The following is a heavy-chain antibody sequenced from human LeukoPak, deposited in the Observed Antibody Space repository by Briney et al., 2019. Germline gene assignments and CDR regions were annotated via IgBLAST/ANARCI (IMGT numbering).Heavy chain of an antibody. J-gene: IGHJ4*02. CDR1: GGSISSNY. CDR3: TRAWAAPHPFDY. CDR2: IYNSGST. D-gene: IGHD6-6*01. Sequence: SETLSLTRTVSGGSISSNYWTWIRQPPGKGLEWIGYIYNSGSTDYNPSLKSRVTISVDTSKNQFSLKLSSVTAADTAIYYCTRAWAAPHPFDYWGQGTLVTVSS. V-gene: IGHV4-59*01.